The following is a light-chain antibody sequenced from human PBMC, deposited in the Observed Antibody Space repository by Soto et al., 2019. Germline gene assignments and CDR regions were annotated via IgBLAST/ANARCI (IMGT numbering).Light chain of an antibody. Sequence: EIVLTQSPGTLSLSPGERATLSCRASQSVSSSYLAWYQQKPGQAPRLLIYGASSRATGIPDRFSGSGSGTDFTLTISRREPEDFAVYYCQQDGSSVTVGGGTKVEIK. J-gene: IGKJ4*02. CDR2: GAS. CDR1: QSVSSSY. V-gene: IGKV3-20*01. CDR3: QQDGSSVT.